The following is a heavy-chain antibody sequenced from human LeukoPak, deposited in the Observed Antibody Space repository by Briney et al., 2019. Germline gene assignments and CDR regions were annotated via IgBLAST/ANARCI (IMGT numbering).Heavy chain of an antibody. Sequence: GGSLRLSCAASGFTFSSYAMSWVRQAPGKGLEWVSAISGGGGSTYYADSVKGRFTISRDNSKNTLYLQMNSLRAEDTAVYYCAKTRRGYSYGAFDYWGQGTLVTVSS. CDR3: AKTRRGYSYGAFDY. J-gene: IGHJ4*02. V-gene: IGHV3-23*01. D-gene: IGHD5-18*01. CDR2: ISGGGGST. CDR1: GFTFSSYA.